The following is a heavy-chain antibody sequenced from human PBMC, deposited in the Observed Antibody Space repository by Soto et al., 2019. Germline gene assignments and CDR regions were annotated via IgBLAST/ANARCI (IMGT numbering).Heavy chain of an antibody. CDR2: IYYSENT. J-gene: IGHJ4*02. V-gene: IGHV4-39*01. CDR3: ATHPPYGPLDH. D-gene: IGHD4-17*01. Sequence: SETLSLTCTVSGGSISSSSNYWGWIRQPPGKGLEWIGNIYYSENTYYNPSLKSRVTISVDTSKNQFSLRLTSVTAADTAVYYCATHPPYGPLDHWGQGTLVTVPS. CDR1: GGSISSSSNY.